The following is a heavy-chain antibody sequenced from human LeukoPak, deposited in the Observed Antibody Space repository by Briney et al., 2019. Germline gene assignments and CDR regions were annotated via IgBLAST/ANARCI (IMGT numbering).Heavy chain of an antibody. CDR3: ARASSSGWYADY. Sequence: PSETLSLTCTVSGYSISSGYYWGWIRQPPGKGLEWIGSIYHSGSTYYNPSLKSRVTISVDTSKNQLSLKLSSVTAADMALYYCARASSSGWYADYWGQGTLVTVSS. CDR1: GYSISSGYY. CDR2: IYHSGST. D-gene: IGHD6-19*01. J-gene: IGHJ4*02. V-gene: IGHV4-38-2*02.